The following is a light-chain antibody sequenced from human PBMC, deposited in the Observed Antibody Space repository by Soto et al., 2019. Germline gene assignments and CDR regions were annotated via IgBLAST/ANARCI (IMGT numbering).Light chain of an antibody. V-gene: IGKV1-39*01. J-gene: IGKJ1*01. CDR2: SAS. CDR3: QQSYSTPRT. CDR1: QDINVY. Sequence: DIQMTQSPSSLSASIGDTVTITCRASQDINVYLNWYQQKPGEVPKLLIYSASTLHSGVPSRFTGSGSETDFTLTIRSLQPEDFATYYCQQSYSTPRTFGQGTKVDIK.